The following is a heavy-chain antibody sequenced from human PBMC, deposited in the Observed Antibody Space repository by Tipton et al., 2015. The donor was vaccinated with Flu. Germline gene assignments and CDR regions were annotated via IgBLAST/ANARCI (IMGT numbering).Heavy chain of an antibody. D-gene: IGHD3-3*01. Sequence: QVQLVQSGPEVKKPGASVKVSCKASGYTFTSYDINWVRQATGQGLEWMGWMNPNSGNTGYAQKFQGRVTMTRNTSISTAYMELSSLRSEDTAVYYCARGSKYYDFWGGYSDYYYYGMDVWGQGTTVTVSS. CDR2: MNPNSGNT. V-gene: IGHV1-8*01. CDR3: ARGSKYYDFWGGYSDYYYYGMDV. CDR1: GYTFTSYD. J-gene: IGHJ6*02.